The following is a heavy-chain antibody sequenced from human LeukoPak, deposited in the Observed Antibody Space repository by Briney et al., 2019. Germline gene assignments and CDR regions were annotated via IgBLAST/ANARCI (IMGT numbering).Heavy chain of an antibody. J-gene: IGHJ4*02. V-gene: IGHV4-34*01. CDR1: GGSFSGYY. CDR2: INHSGST. CDR3: ARAETYSSDWYDPFFDY. D-gene: IGHD6-19*01. Sequence: SETLSLTCAVYGGSFSGYYWSWIRQPPGKGLEWIGEINHSGSTNYNPSLKSRATISVDTSKNHFSLKLRSVTAADTAVYYYARAETYSSDWYDPFFDYWGQGALVTVSS.